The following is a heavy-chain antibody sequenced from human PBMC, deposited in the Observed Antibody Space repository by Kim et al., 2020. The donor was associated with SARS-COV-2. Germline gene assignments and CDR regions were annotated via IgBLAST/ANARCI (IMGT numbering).Heavy chain of an antibody. J-gene: IGHJ6*02. V-gene: IGHV3-43*02. CDR2: ISADGVST. D-gene: IGHD2-2*01. CDR1: GFRFDEYD. CDR3: AKDVCSSTSCPYYYYYGMDV. Sequence: GSLRLSCGASGFRFDEYDMNWVRQAPGKGLEWVSLISADGVSTYYVDSVKGRFTISRDNNRNSLYLQMSSLRSEDTALYFCAKDVCSSTSCPYYYYYGMDVWGQGTTVIVSS.